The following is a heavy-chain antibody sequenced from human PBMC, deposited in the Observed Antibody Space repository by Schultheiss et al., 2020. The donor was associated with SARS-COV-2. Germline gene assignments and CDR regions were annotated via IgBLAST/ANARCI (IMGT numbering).Heavy chain of an antibody. Sequence: SETLSLTCTVSGGSISSSSYYWGWIRQPPGKGLEWIGSIYYSGSTYYNPSLKSRVTISVDTSKNQFSLKLSSVTAADTAVYYCARPGYYDSSGYPSYWYFDLWGRGTLVTVSS. D-gene: IGHD3-22*01. CDR2: IYYSGST. CDR1: GGSISSSSYY. V-gene: IGHV4-39*01. CDR3: ARPGYYDSSGYPSYWYFDL. J-gene: IGHJ2*01.